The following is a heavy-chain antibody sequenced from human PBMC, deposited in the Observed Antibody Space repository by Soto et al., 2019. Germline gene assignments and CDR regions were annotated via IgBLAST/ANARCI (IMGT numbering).Heavy chain of an antibody. Sequence: EMQLVESGGGLVQPGGSLRLSCAGTGFIFSSYWMSWVRQAPGKGLEWVANIKQDGSEKYYVDSVKGRFTISRDNAKNSVFLQMNSLRAEDTDVYYCARGHSPGGVVITKSHGYYFQHWGQGTLVTVSS. CDR1: GFIFSSYW. CDR3: ARGHSPGGVVITKSHGYYFQH. V-gene: IGHV3-7*01. CDR2: IKQDGSEK. J-gene: IGHJ1*01. D-gene: IGHD3-22*01.